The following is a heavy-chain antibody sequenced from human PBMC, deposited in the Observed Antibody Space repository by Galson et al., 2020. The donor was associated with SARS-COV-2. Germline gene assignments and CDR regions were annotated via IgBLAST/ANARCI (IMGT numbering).Heavy chain of an antibody. CDR1: GFTLSSYE. V-gene: IGHV3-48*03. Sequence: GGSLRLSCAASGFTLSSYEMNWVRQAPGKGLECVSYISSSGSTIYYADSVKGRFTISRDNAKNSLYLQMNSLRAEDTAVYYCARVPIGDYYYYYGMDVWGQGTTVTVSS. J-gene: IGHJ6*01. CDR2: ISSSGSTI. D-gene: IGHD2-21*02. CDR3: ARVPIGDYYYYYGMDV.